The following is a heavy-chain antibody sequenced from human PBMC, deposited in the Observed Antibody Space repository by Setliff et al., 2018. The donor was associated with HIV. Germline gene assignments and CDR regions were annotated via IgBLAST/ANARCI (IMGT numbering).Heavy chain of an antibody. D-gene: IGHD3-3*01. CDR1: GYTFTSYA. CDR2: INAGNGNT. V-gene: IGHV1-3*01. J-gene: IGHJ4*02. Sequence: ASVKVSCKASGYTFTSYAMHWVRQAPGQRLEWMGWINAGNGNTKYSQKFQGRVTITRDTSTSTAYMELRSLRSDDTAVYYCARQIFWRDYYFDYWGQGTLVTVSS. CDR3: ARQIFWRDYYFDY.